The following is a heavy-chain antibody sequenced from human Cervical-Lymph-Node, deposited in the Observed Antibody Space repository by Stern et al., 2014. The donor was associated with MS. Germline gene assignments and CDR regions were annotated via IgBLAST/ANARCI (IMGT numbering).Heavy chain of an antibody. D-gene: IGHD3-10*01. CDR3: ARESSYYYDSGAFDS. CDR2: ISYSGST. J-gene: IGHJ5*01. Sequence: QLQLQESGPGLVNPSQTLSLTCTVSGGSVSSGGYCWSWIRQHPGKGLEWIGNISYSGSTHYNPSLKSRVTISVDTSKNQFSLKLSSVTAADTAVYYCARESSYYYDSGAFDSWGQGTLVTVSS. V-gene: IGHV4-31*03. CDR1: GGSVSSGGYC.